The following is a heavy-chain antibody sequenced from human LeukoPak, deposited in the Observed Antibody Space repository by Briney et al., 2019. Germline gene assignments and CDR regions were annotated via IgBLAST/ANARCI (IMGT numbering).Heavy chain of an antibody. D-gene: IGHD4-11*01. Sequence: SETLSLTCTVSGGSISSSSYYWGWIRQPPGKGLEWIGTIYYSGSTYYNPSLKSRVTISVDTSKNQFSLRLSSVTAADTAVYYCASRYDYSNYIDYWGQGTLVTVSS. V-gene: IGHV4-39*01. CDR3: ASRYDYSNYIDY. CDR2: IYYSGST. CDR1: GGSISSSSYY. J-gene: IGHJ4*02.